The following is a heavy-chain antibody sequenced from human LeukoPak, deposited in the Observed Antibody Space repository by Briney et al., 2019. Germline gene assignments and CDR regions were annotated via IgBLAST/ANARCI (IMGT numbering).Heavy chain of an antibody. CDR3: AKGGNVVVVNFMDV. D-gene: IGHD2-2*01. V-gene: IGHV3-21*01. Sequence: PGGSLRLSCAASGLTFSSYSMNWVRLAPGKGLEWVSSISSTRTYIYYADSVKGRFTISRDNANSSLYLQMNSLRAEDTAVYYCAKGGNVVVVNFMDVWGKGTTITVSS. J-gene: IGHJ6*03. CDR2: ISSTRTYI. CDR1: GLTFSSYS.